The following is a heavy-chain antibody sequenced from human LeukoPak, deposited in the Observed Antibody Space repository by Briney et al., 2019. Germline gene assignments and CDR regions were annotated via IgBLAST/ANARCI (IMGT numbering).Heavy chain of an antibody. D-gene: IGHD6-13*01. CDR3: ATEVSVAALFHAFDI. J-gene: IGHJ3*02. CDR2: IYHSGST. V-gene: IGHV4-4*02. CDR1: GGSISSSNW. Sequence: PSETLSLTCAVSGGSISSSNWWSWVRQPPGKGLEWIGEIYHSGSTNYNPCLKSRVTISVDKSKNQFSLKLSSVTAADTAVYYCATEVSVAALFHAFDIWGQGTMVTVSS.